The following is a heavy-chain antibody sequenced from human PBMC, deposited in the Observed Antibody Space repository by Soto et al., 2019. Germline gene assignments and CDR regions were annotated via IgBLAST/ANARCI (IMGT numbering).Heavy chain of an antibody. V-gene: IGHV1-18*04. J-gene: IGHJ4*02. D-gene: IGHD4-17*01. CDR2: ISAYNGNT. CDR1: GYIFTTYG. Sequence: QVQMVQSGAEVKKPGASVKVSCKASGYIFTTYGITWVRQAPGQGLEWMGWISAYNGNTNYAQKCQGRVTMTTDTSTTTAYMELRSLRSDDTAVYYCARYPVFDYGDYEYFDYWGQGTLVTVSS. CDR3: ARYPVFDYGDYEYFDY.